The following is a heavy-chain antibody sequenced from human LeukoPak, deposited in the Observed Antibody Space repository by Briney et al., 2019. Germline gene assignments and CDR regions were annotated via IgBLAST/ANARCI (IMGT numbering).Heavy chain of an antibody. V-gene: IGHV1-2*02. CDR2: INPNSGGT. CDR3: ARDMSYDDSSGYYYVPAAFDI. J-gene: IGHJ3*02. D-gene: IGHD3-22*01. Sequence: ASVKVSCKASGYTFTGYYMHWVRQAPGQGLEWMGWINPNSGGTNYAQKFQGRVTMTRDTSISTAYMELSRLRSDDTAVYYCARDMSYDDSSGYYYVPAAFDIWGQGTMVTVSS. CDR1: GYTFTGYY.